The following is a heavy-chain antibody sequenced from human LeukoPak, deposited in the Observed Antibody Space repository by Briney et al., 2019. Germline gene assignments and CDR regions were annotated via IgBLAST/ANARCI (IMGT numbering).Heavy chain of an antibody. Sequence: PSEPLSLTCTVSGGSISSYYWRWIGQPPGKGLEWIGYIYDSGNTNYNPSLKSRVTISVDTSKNQFSLKLSSVTAADTAVYYCATRSTGVAATFDSWGQGALVTVSS. D-gene: IGHD2-15*01. CDR3: ATRSTGVAATFDS. J-gene: IGHJ4*02. V-gene: IGHV4-59*12. CDR2: IYDSGNT. CDR1: GGSISSYY.